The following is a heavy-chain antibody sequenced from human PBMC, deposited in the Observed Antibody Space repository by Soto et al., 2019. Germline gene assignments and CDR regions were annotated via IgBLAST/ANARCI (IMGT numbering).Heavy chain of an antibody. V-gene: IGHV1-46*03. J-gene: IGHJ6*03. D-gene: IGHD2-2*02. CDR3: ARGEGYCSSTSCYNYYYYYMDV. Sequence: ASVKVSCKASGYTFTSYYMHWVRQAPGQGLEWMGIINPSGGSTSYAQKFQGRVTMTRDTSTSTVYMELSSLRSEDTAVYYCARGEGYCSSTSCYNYYYYYMDVWGKGTTVTVSS. CDR2: INPSGGST. CDR1: GYTFTSYY.